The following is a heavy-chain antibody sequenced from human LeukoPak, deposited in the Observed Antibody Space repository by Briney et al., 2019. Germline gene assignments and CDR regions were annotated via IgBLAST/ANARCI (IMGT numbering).Heavy chain of an antibody. J-gene: IGHJ4*02. CDR3: AKEGYGSTWNADFDY. CDR2: ISGSGVIT. CDR1: RFIFGNYA. D-gene: IGHD6-13*01. V-gene: IGHV3-23*01. Sequence: GESLKISCAASRFIFGNYAMSWVRQAPGKGLEWVSAISGSGVITYYADSVKGRFTISRDNSKNTLYLQMNSLRAEDTAVYYCAKEGYGSTWNADFDYWGQGTLVIVSS.